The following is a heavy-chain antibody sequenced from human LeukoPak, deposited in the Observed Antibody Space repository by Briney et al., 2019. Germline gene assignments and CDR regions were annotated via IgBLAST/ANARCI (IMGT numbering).Heavy chain of an antibody. J-gene: IGHJ4*02. CDR1: GFTFSNYA. Sequence: GKSLRLSCAASGFTFSNYAMHWVRQAPGKGLEWVSLISSDGTYEYYADSVKGRFTISRDNSKNTLYLQLNSLRAEDTAVYYCARDSTYYYDSGSSGPHYFDNWGQGTLVTVSS. CDR3: ARDSTYYYDSGSSGPHYFDN. CDR2: ISSDGTYE. D-gene: IGHD3-10*01. V-gene: IGHV3-30*01.